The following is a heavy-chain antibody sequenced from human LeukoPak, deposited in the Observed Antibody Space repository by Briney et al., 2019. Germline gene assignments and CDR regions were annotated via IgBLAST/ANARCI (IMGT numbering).Heavy chain of an antibody. CDR1: GFTFDDYA. Sequence: GGSLRLSCAASGFTFDDYAMHWVRQAPGKGLEWVSVISGSGGSTYYADSVKGRFTISRDNSKNTLYLQMNSLRAEDTAVYYCAKAFLYDSSGYYYWGRGTLVTVSS. CDR3: AKAFLYDSSGYYY. J-gene: IGHJ4*02. D-gene: IGHD3-22*01. CDR2: ISGSGGST. V-gene: IGHV3-23*01.